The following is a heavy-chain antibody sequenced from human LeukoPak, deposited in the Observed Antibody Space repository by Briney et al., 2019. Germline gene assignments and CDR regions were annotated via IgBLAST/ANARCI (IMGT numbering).Heavy chain of an antibody. V-gene: IGHV4-61*02. Sequence: TSETLSLTCTVSSGSISSSNYYWSWIRQPAGKGLEWIGRISTTGITNYNPSLNSRVTISIDTSKNQFSLKLSSVTAADTAVYYCARDGCGGSCFHYYYYYMDVWGKGTTVTISS. J-gene: IGHJ6*03. CDR3: ARDGCGGSCFHYYYYYMDV. CDR1: SGSISSSNYY. D-gene: IGHD2-15*01. CDR2: ISTTGIT.